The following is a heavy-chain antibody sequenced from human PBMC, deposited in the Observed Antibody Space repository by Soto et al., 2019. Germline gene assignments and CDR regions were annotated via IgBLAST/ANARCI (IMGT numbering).Heavy chain of an antibody. CDR1: GFTFSSYG. V-gene: IGHV3-33*01. J-gene: IGHJ3*02. CDR3: ARVDCDGSRRDPHAI. D-gene: IGHD2-21*01. Sequence: PGGSLRLSCAASGFTFSSYGMHWVRQAPGKGLEWVAVIWYDGSNKYYADSVKGRFTISRDNSKNTLYLQMNSLRAEDTAVYYCARVDCDGSRRDPHAISGQRTFVPVSS. CDR2: IWYDGSNK.